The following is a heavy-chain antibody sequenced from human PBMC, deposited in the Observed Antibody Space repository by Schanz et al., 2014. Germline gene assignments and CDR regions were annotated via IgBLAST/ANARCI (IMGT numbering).Heavy chain of an antibody. CDR1: GGSINNFY. Sequence: QVQLQESGPGLVKPSETLSLTCSVSGGSINNFYWGWIRQSPGKGLEWIGYIYSSGIPTYNPSLKGRGSLTAESTKNQCSLKLTSGTAGGAAVYYCARGGSAMVRGVMTASYWFFEPWRRGPLVKVSP. J-gene: IGHJ2*01. V-gene: IGHV4-59*08. CDR3: ARGGSAMVRGVMTASYWFFEP. CDR2: IYSSGIP. D-gene: IGHD3-10*01.